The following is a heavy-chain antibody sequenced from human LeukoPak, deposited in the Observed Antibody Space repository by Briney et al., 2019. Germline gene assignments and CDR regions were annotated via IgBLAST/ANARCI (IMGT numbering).Heavy chain of an antibody. V-gene: IGHV1-58*01. Sequence: SVKVSCKTSGFPPFNSAVQWVRQARGQPPEWIGWIIVGSGRTNYAQKFQERVTITRDMSTTTAYMDLTSLTSEDTAVYYCALLYCSGGSCSFDYWGQGTLVTVSS. CDR3: ALLYCSGGSCSFDY. CDR2: IIVGSGRT. D-gene: IGHD2-15*01. J-gene: IGHJ4*02. CDR1: GFPPFNSA.